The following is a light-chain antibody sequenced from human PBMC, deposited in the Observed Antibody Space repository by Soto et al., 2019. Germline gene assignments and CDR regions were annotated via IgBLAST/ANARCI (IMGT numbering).Light chain of an antibody. V-gene: IGKV1-5*03. CDR2: EAA. CDR3: QQCNNYPWT. J-gene: IGKJ1*01. Sequence: DIQMTQSPSTLSASVGDRVTITCRASQYIHNYLAWYQQKPGEAPKLLIYEAANLESGVPSRFSGRGTGTEFTLTFSILQPDDFATYYCQQCNNYPWTFGQGTRVEI. CDR1: QYIHNY.